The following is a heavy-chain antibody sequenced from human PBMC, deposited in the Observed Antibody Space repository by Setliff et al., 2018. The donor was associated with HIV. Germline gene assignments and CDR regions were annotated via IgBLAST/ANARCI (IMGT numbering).Heavy chain of an antibody. Sequence: PSETLSLTCTVSGGSIRVDNYFWGWIRQPPGKGLEWIGIMNAKGESFYNASFTNGVLISIDTSKNRFSLTMPSVTAADTALYYCARHRQISDWFDPWGQGILVTVS. CDR1: GGSIRVDNYF. V-gene: IGHV4-39*01. D-gene: IGHD3-10*01. CDR2: MNAKGES. J-gene: IGHJ5*02. CDR3: ARHRQISDWFDP.